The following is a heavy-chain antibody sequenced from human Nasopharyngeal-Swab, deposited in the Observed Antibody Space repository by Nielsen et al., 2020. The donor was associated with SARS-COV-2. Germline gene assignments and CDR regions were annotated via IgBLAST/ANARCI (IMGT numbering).Heavy chain of an antibody. Sequence: SVKVSCKASGFTFTSYAVQWVRQDRGQRLEWIGWIVVGSGNTNYAQKFQERVTITRDMYTSTAYMELSSLRSEDTAVYYCAATTSWYYDFWSGNQGPYYYGMDVWGQGTTVTVSS. CDR3: AATTSWYYDFWSGNQGPYYYGMDV. V-gene: IGHV1-58*01. J-gene: IGHJ6*02. D-gene: IGHD3-3*01. CDR2: IVVGSGNT. CDR1: GFTFTSYA.